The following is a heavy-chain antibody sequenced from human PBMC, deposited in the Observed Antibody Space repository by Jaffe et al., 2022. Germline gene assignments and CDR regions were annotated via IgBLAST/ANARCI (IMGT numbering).Heavy chain of an antibody. D-gene: IGHD3-3*01. J-gene: IGHJ5*02. CDR2: INSDGSST. CDR3: ARATRITIFGVVIRDWFDP. CDR1: GFTFSSYW. Sequence: EVQLVESGGGLVQPGGSLRLSCAASGFTFSSYWMHWVRQAPGKGLVWVSRINSDGSSTSYADSVKGRFTISRDNAKNTLYLQMNSLRAEDTAVYYCARATRITIFGVVIRDWFDPWGQGTLVTVSS. V-gene: IGHV3-74*01.